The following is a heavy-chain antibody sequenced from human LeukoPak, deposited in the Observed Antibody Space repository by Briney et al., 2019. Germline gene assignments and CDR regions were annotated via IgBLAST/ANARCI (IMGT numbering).Heavy chain of an antibody. CDR1: GGSISSYY. V-gene: IGHV4-59*01. CDR2: IYYSGST. D-gene: IGHD4-17*01. Sequence: PSETLSLTCTVSGGSISSYYWSWIRRPPGKGLEWIGYIYYSGSTNYNPSLKSRVTISVDTSKNQFSLKLSSVTAADTAVYYCARERGDRAGYFDLWGRGTLVTVSS. J-gene: IGHJ2*01. CDR3: ARERGDRAGYFDL.